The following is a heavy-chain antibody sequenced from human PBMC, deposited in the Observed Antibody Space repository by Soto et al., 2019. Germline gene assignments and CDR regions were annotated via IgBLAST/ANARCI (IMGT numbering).Heavy chain of an antibody. Sequence: QLQLQESGPGLVKPSETLSLTCTVSGGSISSSSHYWGWIRQPPGKGLEWIGSIYFSGSTYYNPSLKSRVTISVDTSKNQFSLKLSSVTAADTAVYFCARDVRGVLGYWGQGTLVTVSS. V-gene: IGHV4-39*01. CDR3: ARDVRGVLGY. D-gene: IGHD3-10*02. CDR2: IYFSGST. CDR1: GGSISSSSHY. J-gene: IGHJ4*02.